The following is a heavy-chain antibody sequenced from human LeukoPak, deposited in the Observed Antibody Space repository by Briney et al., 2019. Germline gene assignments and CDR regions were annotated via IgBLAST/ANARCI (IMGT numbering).Heavy chain of an antibody. Sequence: SETLSLTCAVYGGPFSGYWWNWIRQPPGKGLEWIGEIDHSGRTNYNPSLESRVTMSVDTSKNQFSLNLNSVTAADSAVYYCARWGELSGSSTYNSFNYWGQGTLVTVS. J-gene: IGHJ4*02. CDR2: IDHSGRT. D-gene: IGHD3-22*01. CDR3: ARWGELSGSSTYNSFNY. V-gene: IGHV4-34*01. CDR1: GGPFSGYW.